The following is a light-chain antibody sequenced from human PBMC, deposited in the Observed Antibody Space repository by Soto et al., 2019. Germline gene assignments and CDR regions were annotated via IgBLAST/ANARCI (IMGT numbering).Light chain of an antibody. Sequence: SYELTQPPSVSVSPGQTASITCSGAKLGDKYACWYQQKPGQSPVLVIYQDSKRPSGIPERFSGSNSGNTATLTIGGTQAMDEADYYCPAWDSSTRVVFGGGTKLTVL. CDR1: KLGDKY. CDR3: PAWDSSTRVV. CDR2: QDS. J-gene: IGLJ2*01. V-gene: IGLV3-1*01.